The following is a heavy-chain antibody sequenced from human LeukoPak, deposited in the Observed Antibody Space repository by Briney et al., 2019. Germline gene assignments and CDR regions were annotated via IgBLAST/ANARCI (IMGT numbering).Heavy chain of an antibody. CDR1: GGSINSYY. CDR2: IYYSGST. D-gene: IGHD6-13*01. CDR3: AGGGDSSSWYACFDP. J-gene: IGHJ5*02. V-gene: IGHV4-59*01. Sequence: SETLSLTCTVSGGSINSYYWSWIRQPPGKGLEWIGYIYYSGSTNYNPSLKSRVTISADTSKNQFSLKLSSVTAADTAVYYCAGGGDSSSWYACFDPWGQGTLVTVSS.